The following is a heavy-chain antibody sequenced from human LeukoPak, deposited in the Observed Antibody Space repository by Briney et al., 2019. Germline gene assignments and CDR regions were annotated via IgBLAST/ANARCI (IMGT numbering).Heavy chain of an antibody. CDR3: ARGLHFTMVRGGTTNYYYGMDV. Sequence: SVKVSCKASGGTFSSFGINWVRQAPGQGLEWMGRIIPIVGITNYAQKFQGRVTIIADNSTRTAYMELSSLTSEDTAVYYCARGLHFTMVRGGTTNYYYGMDVWGQGTSVTVSS. CDR2: IIPIVGIT. D-gene: IGHD3-10*01. J-gene: IGHJ6*02. V-gene: IGHV1-69*04. CDR1: GGTFSSFG.